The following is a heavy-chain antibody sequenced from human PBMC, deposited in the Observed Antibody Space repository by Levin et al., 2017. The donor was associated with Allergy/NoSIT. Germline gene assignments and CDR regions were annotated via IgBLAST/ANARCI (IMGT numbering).Heavy chain of an antibody. CDR1: GGSVRSSSYY. CDR2: IYYSGTT. V-gene: IGHV4-39*01. J-gene: IGHJ4*02. Sequence: SQTLSLPCSVSGGSVRSSSYYWGWIRQPPGKGLEWIGSIYYSGTTSYNPSLKSRLTISIDTSKNLFSLNLSSVTAADTAVYFCARRGSFYPYFDSWGQGTLVTVSS. CDR3: ARRGSFYPYFDS. D-gene: IGHD3-10*01.